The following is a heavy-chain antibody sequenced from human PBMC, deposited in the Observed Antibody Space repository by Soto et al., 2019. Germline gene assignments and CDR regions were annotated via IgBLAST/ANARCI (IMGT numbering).Heavy chain of an antibody. J-gene: IGHJ3*02. CDR3: ARVGSYYYDSSGYYYGGAFDI. CDR2: IYHSGST. Sequence: PSETLSLDCAVSGYSISSGYYWGCIRQPPGKGLEWIGSIYHSGSTYYNPSLKSRVTISVDTSKNQFSLKLSSVTAADTAVYYCARVGSYYYDSSGYYYGGAFDIWGQGTMVTVSS. D-gene: IGHD3-22*01. V-gene: IGHV4-38-2*01. CDR1: GYSISSGYY.